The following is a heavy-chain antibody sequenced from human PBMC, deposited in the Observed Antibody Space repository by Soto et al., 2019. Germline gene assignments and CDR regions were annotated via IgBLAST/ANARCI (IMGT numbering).Heavy chain of an antibody. CDR1: GYRFTSHG. J-gene: IGHJ4*02. V-gene: IGHV1-18*04. D-gene: IGHD6-13*01. CDR3: ARDQSAAGTVDF. CDR2: ISPYTGYT. Sequence: QVQLVQSGPEVRKPGASVKVSCKASGYRFTSHGITWVRQAPGQGLEWMGWISPYTGYTNHAQKFEGRVTLTTDTATRTAYMELKSLKSDATAVYYCARDQSAAGTVDFWGQGTLVTVSS.